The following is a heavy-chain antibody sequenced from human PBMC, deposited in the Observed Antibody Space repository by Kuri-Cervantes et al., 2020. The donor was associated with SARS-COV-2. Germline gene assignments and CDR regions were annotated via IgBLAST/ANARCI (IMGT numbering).Heavy chain of an antibody. Sequence: ASVNVSCKASVYTFTGYYMHWVRQAPGQGLEWMGWINPNSGGTNYAQKFQGRVTMTRDTSISTAYMELSRLRSDDTAVYYCARGSITIFGVVTSFDYWGQGTLVTVSS. J-gene: IGHJ4*02. V-gene: IGHV1-2*02. CDR3: ARGSITIFGVVTSFDY. D-gene: IGHD3-3*01. CDR2: INPNSGGT. CDR1: VYTFTGYY.